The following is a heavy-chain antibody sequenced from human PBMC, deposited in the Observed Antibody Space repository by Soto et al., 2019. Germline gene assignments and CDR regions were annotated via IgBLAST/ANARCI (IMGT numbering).Heavy chain of an antibody. Sequence: EVQLLESGGGLVQPGGSLRLSCAASGFTFSSYAMSWVRQAPGKGLESVSAISGSGVSTYYAAAVKGRFTISRDNSKNTLYLQMNTLRPAHTAVYYCARTLYYCDTSGYRWGQGTLGTVAS. CDR3: ARTLYYCDTSGYR. CDR2: ISGSGVST. CDR1: GFTFSSYA. V-gene: IGHV3-23*01. D-gene: IGHD3-22*01. J-gene: IGHJ4*02.